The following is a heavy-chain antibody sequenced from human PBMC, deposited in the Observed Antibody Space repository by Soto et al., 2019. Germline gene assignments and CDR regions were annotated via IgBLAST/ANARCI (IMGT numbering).Heavy chain of an antibody. Sequence: QLTLKESGPALVKPTQTLTLTCTFSGFSLSTSGVGVGWIRQPPGKALEWLALIYWDDDKRYSPSLKSRLAINQDTSKNQVVLTMTNVDPVDTATYYGLDRAEPPRGGYYFDSWGQGTLVTVSS. J-gene: IGHJ4*02. V-gene: IGHV2-5*02. CDR2: IYWDDDK. CDR3: LDRAEPPRGGYYFDS. CDR1: GFSLSTSGVG. D-gene: IGHD1-26*01.